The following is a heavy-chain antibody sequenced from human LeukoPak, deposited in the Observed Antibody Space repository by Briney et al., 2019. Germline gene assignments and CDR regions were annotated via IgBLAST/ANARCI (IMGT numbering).Heavy chain of an antibody. CDR1: GYTFTGYY. D-gene: IGHD5-18*01. CDR3: ARGRARIQLWFDTGRYYFDY. J-gene: IGHJ4*02. Sequence: GASVKVSCKASGYTFTGYYMHWVRQAPGQGLEWMGWINPNSGGTNYAQKFQGRVTITRNTSISTAYMELSSLRSEDTAVYYCARGRARIQLWFDTGRYYFDYWGQGTLVTVSS. V-gene: IGHV1-2*02. CDR2: INPNSGGT.